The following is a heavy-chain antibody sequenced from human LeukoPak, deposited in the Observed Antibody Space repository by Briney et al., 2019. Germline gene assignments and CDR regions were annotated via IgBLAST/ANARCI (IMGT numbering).Heavy chain of an antibody. CDR2: KSSSDAGT. CDR3: AKAPVTSCRGAYCYPFDS. Sequence: GGPLRLSCEASGFTLSTYALSWVRQTPGKGLDWVAAKSSSDAGTYHADSVRGRFTISRDNSKNTLYLQMNSLRAEDAAVYFCAKAPVTSCRGAYCYPFDSWGQGTLVTVSS. CDR1: GFTLSTYA. V-gene: IGHV3-23*01. J-gene: IGHJ4*02. D-gene: IGHD2-21*01.